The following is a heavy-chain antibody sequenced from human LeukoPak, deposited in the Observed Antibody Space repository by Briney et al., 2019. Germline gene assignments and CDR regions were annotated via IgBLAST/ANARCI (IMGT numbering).Heavy chain of an antibody. V-gene: IGHV3-49*03. CDR2: IRSKAYGGTT. Sequence: SLRLSCTASGFTFGDYAMSWFRQAPGKGLEWVGFIRSKAYGGTTEYAASVKGRFTTSRDDSKSIAYLQMNSLKTEDTAVYYCTQSRRIAAAGTVNYWGQGTLVTVSS. CDR3: TQSRRIAAAGTVNY. J-gene: IGHJ4*02. CDR1: GFTFGDYA. D-gene: IGHD6-13*01.